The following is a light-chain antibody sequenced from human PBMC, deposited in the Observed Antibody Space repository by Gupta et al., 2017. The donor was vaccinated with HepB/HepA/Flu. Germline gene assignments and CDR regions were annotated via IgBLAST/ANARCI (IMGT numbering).Light chain of an antibody. V-gene: IGLV8-61*01. J-gene: IGLJ2*01. Sequence: QSVVTQEPSFSVSPGETVTLTCGLTSGSVSANYYPSWYQQTPGQAPLMLFYATNSRSSGAPGRFAASFVGNTAVPTITGVQAEDAAYYYSALYIGTGGVVFGGGTKLTVL. CDR1: SGSVSANYY. CDR3: ALYIGTGGVV. CDR2: ATN.